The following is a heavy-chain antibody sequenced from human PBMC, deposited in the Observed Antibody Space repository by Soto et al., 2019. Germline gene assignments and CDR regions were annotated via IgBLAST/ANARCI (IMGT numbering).Heavy chain of an antibody. V-gene: IGHV3-7*01. CDR3: ARDPSYDRGPDFGY. CDR2: IKQDGSEK. J-gene: IGHJ4*02. CDR1: GFTFSSYW. D-gene: IGHD3-22*01. Sequence: ESGGGLVQPGGSLRLSCAASGFTFSSYWMSWVRQAPGKGLEWVANIKQDGSEKYYVDSVKGRFTISRDNAKKSLYLQMNSLRAEDTAVYYCARDPSYDRGPDFGYWGQGTLVTVSS.